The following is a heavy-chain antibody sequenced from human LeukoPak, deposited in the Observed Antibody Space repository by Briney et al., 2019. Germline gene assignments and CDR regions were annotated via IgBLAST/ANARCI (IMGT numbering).Heavy chain of an antibody. V-gene: IGHV3-33*01. CDR2: IWYDASNK. Sequence: WVAVIWYDASNKYYADSVKGRFTISRDNSKNTLYLQMNSLRAEDTAVYYCARTGTVGAFDIWGQGTMVTVSS. D-gene: IGHD4-23*01. CDR3: ARTGTVGAFDI. J-gene: IGHJ3*02.